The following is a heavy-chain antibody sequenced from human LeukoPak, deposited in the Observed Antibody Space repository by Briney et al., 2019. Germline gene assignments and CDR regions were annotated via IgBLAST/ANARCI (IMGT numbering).Heavy chain of an antibody. V-gene: IGHV3-23*01. J-gene: IGHJ4*02. CDR3: ARARPYSGSPLGDFDY. Sequence: GGSLRLSCAASGFTFNTYAMSWVRQAPGKGPEWVSGISGSGESTYYADSVKGRFTISRDNSKNTLYLQMNSLRAEDTAVYYCARARPYSGSPLGDFDYWGQGTLVTVSS. CDR2: ISGSGEST. D-gene: IGHD1-26*01. CDR1: GFTFNTYA.